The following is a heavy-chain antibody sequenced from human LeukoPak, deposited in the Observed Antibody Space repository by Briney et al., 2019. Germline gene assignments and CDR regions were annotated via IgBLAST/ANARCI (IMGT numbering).Heavy chain of an antibody. J-gene: IGHJ4*02. CDR3: ARDLSGVAGYTYGRGIDY. V-gene: IGHV3-30*04. Sequence: GGSLRLSCAASGFSFSIYAMHWVRQAPGKGLEWVAVISYDGSNKYYADSVKGRFTISRDNAKTSLYLQMNSLRAEDTAVYYCARDLSGVAGYTYGRGIDYWGQGTLVTVSS. CDR1: GFSFSIYA. D-gene: IGHD5-18*01. CDR2: ISYDGSNK.